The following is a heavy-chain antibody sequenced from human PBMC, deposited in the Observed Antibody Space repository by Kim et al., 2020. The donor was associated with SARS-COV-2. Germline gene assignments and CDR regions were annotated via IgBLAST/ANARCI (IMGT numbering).Heavy chain of an antibody. V-gene: IGHV4-4*07. Sequence: TYTPALKSRVTMSVDTSKNQFSLKLSAVTAADTAVYYCAGEPGDSDAFEIWGQGTLGTVSS. D-gene: IGHD4-17*01. J-gene: IGHJ3*02. CDR3: AGEPGDSDAFEI.